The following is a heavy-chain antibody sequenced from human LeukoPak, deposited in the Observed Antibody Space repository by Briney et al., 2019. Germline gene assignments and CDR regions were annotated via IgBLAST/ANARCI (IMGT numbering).Heavy chain of an antibody. CDR3: ARESERFGELFQ. D-gene: IGHD3-10*01. V-gene: IGHV3-30-3*01. CDR2: ISYDGSNK. J-gene: IGHJ4*02. Sequence: PGGSLRLSCAASGFTFSSYVMSWVRQAPGKGLEWVAVISYDGSNKYCADSVKGRFTISRDNSKNTLYLQMNSLRAEDTAVYYCARESERFGELFQWGQGTLVTVSS. CDR1: GFTFSSYV.